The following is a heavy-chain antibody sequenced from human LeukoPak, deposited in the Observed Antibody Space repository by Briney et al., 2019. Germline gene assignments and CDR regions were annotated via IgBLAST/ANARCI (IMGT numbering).Heavy chain of an antibody. CDR3: AKEVDTYYYDSSGYFDY. D-gene: IGHD3-22*01. Sequence: PGGSLRLSSAAAGFTFSSYAMSWVRQAPGKGLEWVSAISGSGGSTYYADSVKGRFTISRDNSKHTLYLQMNSLRAEDTAVYYCAKEVDTYYYDSSGYFDYWGQGTLVTVPS. J-gene: IGHJ4*02. V-gene: IGHV3-23*01. CDR1: GFTFSSYA. CDR2: ISGSGGST.